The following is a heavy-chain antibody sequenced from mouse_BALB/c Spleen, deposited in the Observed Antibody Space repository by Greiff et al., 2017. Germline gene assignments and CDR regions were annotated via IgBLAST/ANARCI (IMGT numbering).Heavy chain of an antibody. CDR2: IDPSDSYT. Sequence: QVQLQQPWAELVKPGASVKLSCKASGYTFTSYWMHWVKQRPGQGLEWIGEIDPSDSYTNYNQKFKGKATLTVDKSSSTAYMQLSSLTSEDSAVYYCARWGPFFDYWGQGTTLTVSS. CDR3: ARWGPFFDY. J-gene: IGHJ2*01. V-gene: IGHV1-69*02. CDR1: GYTFTSYW.